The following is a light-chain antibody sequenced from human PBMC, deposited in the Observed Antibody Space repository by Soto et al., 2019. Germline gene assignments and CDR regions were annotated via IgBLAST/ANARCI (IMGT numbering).Light chain of an antibody. CDR3: SSYAGSNNFGV. Sequence: QSVLTQPPSASGSPGQSVTISCTGTSSDVGGYNYVSWYQQHPGKAPKLMIYEVSKRPSGVPDRFSGSKSGNTASLTVSGLQVEDEADYYCSSYAGSNNFGVFGTGTKLTVL. V-gene: IGLV2-8*01. CDR2: EVS. CDR1: SSDVGGYNY. J-gene: IGLJ1*01.